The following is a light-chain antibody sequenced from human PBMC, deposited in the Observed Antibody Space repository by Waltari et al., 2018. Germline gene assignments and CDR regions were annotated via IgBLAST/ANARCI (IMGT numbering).Light chain of an antibody. Sequence: EIVLTQSPGTLSLSPGERSPLSCRASQSLNIADVPWYQQKSGQSPRLLIYGALYRAPDIPYRFSGSGSGTDFTLTISRLEPEDFAIYYCQQYDTSPATFGQGTRLEIK. V-gene: IGKV3-20*01. J-gene: IGKJ2*01. CDR2: GAL. CDR1: QSLNIAD. CDR3: QQYDTSPAT.